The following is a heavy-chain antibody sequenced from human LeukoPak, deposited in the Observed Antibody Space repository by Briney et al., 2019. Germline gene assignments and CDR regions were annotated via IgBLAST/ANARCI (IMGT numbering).Heavy chain of an antibody. J-gene: IGHJ4*02. CDR2: INTNTGSP. CDR1: GYTFSTYP. CDR3: VRGIDTTGYFNY. V-gene: IGHV7-4-1*02. Sequence: ASVTVSCKASGYTFSTYPLNWVRQAPGQGLEWMGWINTNTGSPTYAQGLTGWFVFSLDTSVSTAFLQISSLKAEDTALYYCVRGIDTTGYFNYWGQGTLVTVSS. D-gene: IGHD3-22*01.